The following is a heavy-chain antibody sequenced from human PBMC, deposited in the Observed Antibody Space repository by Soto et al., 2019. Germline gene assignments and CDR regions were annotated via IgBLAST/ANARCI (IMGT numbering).Heavy chain of an antibody. V-gene: IGHV4-39*01. J-gene: IGHJ3*02. Sequence: QLLESGPGLVKPSETLSLTCTVSGGSISSSSYYWGWIRQPPGKGLEWIGSIYYSGSTYYNPSLKSRVTISVDTSKNQFSLKLSSVTAADTAVYYCARQMTTVTTANAFDIWGQGTMVTVSS. CDR1: GGSISSSSYY. D-gene: IGHD4-4*01. CDR2: IYYSGST. CDR3: ARQMTTVTTANAFDI.